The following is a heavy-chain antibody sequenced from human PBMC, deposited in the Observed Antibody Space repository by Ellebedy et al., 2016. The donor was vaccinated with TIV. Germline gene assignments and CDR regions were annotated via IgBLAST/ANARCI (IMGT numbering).Heavy chain of an antibody. CDR1: GFTLSSYA. CDR3: AKGRGGGSDTSAPRYYFDY. Sequence: PGGSLRLSCAASGFTLSSYAMSWVRQAPGKGLEWVSTISSTGRRTYYADSVEGRFIISRDNSKKTLYLQMNSLRAEDTAVYYCAKGRGGGSDTSAPRYYFDYWGLGTLVTVSS. CDR2: ISSTGRRT. J-gene: IGHJ4*02. D-gene: IGHD3-22*01. V-gene: IGHV3-23*01.